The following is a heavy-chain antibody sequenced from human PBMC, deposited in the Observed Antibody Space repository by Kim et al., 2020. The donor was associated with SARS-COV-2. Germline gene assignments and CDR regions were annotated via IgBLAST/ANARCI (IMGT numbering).Heavy chain of an antibody. D-gene: IGHD3-10*01. Sequence: ITISGKSIPHADSVKGRFTISRDNAQTSLYLQMNSLRVEDSGVYYCASRRGWGQGTLVTVSS. V-gene: IGHV3-21*01. CDR3: ASRRG. CDR2: ITISGKSI. J-gene: IGHJ4*02.